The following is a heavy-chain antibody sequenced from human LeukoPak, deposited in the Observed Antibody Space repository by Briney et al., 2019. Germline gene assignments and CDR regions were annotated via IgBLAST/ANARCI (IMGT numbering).Heavy chain of an antibody. D-gene: IGHD1-26*01. CDR3: AKGKVNHLGALDY. CDR1: GFTFSNYA. V-gene: IGHV3-23*01. J-gene: IGHJ4*02. CDR2: IGASGATT. Sequence: PGESLRLSCAASGFTFSNYAMKWVRQAPGKGLEWVSAIGASGATTRYGDSVKGRFTISRDNSRRTFHLQMDSLRADDTAIYYCAKGKVNHLGALDYWGQGTLVTVSS.